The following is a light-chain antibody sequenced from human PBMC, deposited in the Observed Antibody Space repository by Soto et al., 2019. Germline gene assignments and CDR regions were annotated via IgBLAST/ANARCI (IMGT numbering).Light chain of an antibody. CDR3: SSYTSSSTNVV. V-gene: IGLV2-14*01. CDR2: DVS. J-gene: IGLJ2*01. Sequence: QSALTQPASVSGSPGQSITISCTGTSSDVGDYNYVSWYQQHPGKAPMLMIYDVSNQPKGVSNRFSGSRSGYTASLTISVLQAEDEADYYCSSYTSSSTNVVFGGGTKVTVL. CDR1: SSDVGDYNY.